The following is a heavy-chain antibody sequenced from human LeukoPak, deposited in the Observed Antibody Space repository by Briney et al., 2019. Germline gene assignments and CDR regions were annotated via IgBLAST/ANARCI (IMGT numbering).Heavy chain of an antibody. CDR1: GGSFSSYY. Sequence: SETLSLTCAVYGGSFSSYYWSWIRQPPGKGLEWIGYIFNSGSTYYNPSLKSRVTILVDTSKNQFSLKLSSVTAADTAVYYCAREWSGFDFWGQGTTVTVSS. V-gene: IGHV4-59*12. CDR2: IFNSGST. CDR3: AREWSGFDF. D-gene: IGHD2-15*01. J-gene: IGHJ3*01.